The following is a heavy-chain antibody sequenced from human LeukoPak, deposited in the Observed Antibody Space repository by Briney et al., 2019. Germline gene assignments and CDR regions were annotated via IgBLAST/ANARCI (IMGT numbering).Heavy chain of an antibody. Sequence: PGGALKLSWKGSGSRFTSHWIGWVRQMSGRGLEGMAIIYPGKSDIRYGPSFQGQVTISADKSINTAYLQWSSLRASDSAMYYCARYSIVDLISAGWVDSWGQGTLVTVSS. CDR1: GSRFTSHW. CDR3: ARYSIVDLISAGWVDS. J-gene: IGHJ4*02. V-gene: IGHV5-51*01. CDR2: IYPGKSDI. D-gene: IGHD1-26*01.